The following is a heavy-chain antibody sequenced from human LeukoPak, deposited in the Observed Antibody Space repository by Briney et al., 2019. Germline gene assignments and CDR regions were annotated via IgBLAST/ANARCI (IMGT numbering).Heavy chain of an antibody. V-gene: IGHV3-7*01. Sequence: GGSLRLSCSGSGYTFSNYWMSWVRQAPEKGLEWVANIRQDGNEKHYADSVKGRFTISRDNAKNSLYLQMSSLRAEDSAIYYCARDYNYTTRDCIFNHWGQGTLVTVSS. CDR1: GYTFSNYW. CDR3: ARDYNYTTRDCIFNH. J-gene: IGHJ4*02. CDR2: IRQDGNEK. D-gene: IGHD5-24*01.